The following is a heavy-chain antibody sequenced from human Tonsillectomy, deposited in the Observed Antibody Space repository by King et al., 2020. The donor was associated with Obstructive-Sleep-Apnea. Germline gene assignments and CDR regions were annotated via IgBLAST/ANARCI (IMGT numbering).Heavy chain of an antibody. CDR1: GGSISSGDYY. D-gene: IGHD3-3*01. Sequence: QLQESGPGLVKPSQTLSLTCTVSGGSISSGDYYWSWIRQHPGRGLEWIGYIYYSGSTYYNPSLKSRVTISEDTSKNQFSLKLNSVTAADTAVYYCATVGAGGGYYCFDYWGQGTLVTVSS. CDR2: IYYSGST. V-gene: IGHV4-31*03. J-gene: IGHJ4*02. CDR3: ATVGAGGGYYCFDY.